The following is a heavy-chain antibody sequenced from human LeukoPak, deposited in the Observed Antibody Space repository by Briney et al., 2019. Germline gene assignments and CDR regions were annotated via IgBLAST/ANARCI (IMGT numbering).Heavy chain of an antibody. CDR1: GYSFTSYW. CDR2: IYPGDSDT. J-gene: IGHJ4*02. CDR3: ARHRTYYYDSRGYYPDY. Sequence: GESLKISCKGSGYSFTSYWIGWVRQMPGKGLEWMGIIYPGDSDTRYSPSFQGQVTISADKSISTAYLQWSSLKASDTAMYYCARHRTYYYDSRGYYPDYWGQGTLVTVSS. V-gene: IGHV5-51*01. D-gene: IGHD3-22*01.